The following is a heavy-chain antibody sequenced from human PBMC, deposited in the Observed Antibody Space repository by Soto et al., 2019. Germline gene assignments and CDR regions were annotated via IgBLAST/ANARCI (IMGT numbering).Heavy chain of an antibody. CDR3: AREPGVSSGWYVDY. CDR2: ITSSSSYI. CDR1: GFIFSKYS. D-gene: IGHD6-19*01. V-gene: IGHV3-21*01. J-gene: IGHJ4*02. Sequence: GGSLRLSCGASGFIFSKYSMNWVRQAPGKGLEWVSSITSSSSYINYADSVKGRFTISRDNAKTSLYLQMNSLRAEDTAVYYCAREPGVSSGWYVDYWGQGTLVTVSS.